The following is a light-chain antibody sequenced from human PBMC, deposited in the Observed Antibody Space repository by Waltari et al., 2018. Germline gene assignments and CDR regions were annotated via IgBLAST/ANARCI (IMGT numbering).Light chain of an antibody. V-gene: IGLV10-54*04. CDR2: RNN. Sequence: QAGLTQAPSVSKALGQTATITCTGNTNNVGKQGAAWLQQHQGQPPKLLCHRNNYRPSGISERFSASRSGNTASLTISRLLPEDEADYDCSAWDSSLRAWLLGGGTKLTVL. J-gene: IGLJ2*01. CDR3: SAWDSSLRAWL. CDR1: TNNVGKQG.